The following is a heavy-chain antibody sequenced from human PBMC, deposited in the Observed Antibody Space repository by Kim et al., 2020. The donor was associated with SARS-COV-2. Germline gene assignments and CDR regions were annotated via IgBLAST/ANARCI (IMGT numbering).Heavy chain of an antibody. CDR3: ARVAGSYTPSAFDY. J-gene: IGHJ4*02. D-gene: IGHD2-2*02. V-gene: IGHV4-59*01. Sequence: NPSLEGRVTISVDTSKNQFSLKLSSVTAADTAVYYCARVAGSYTPSAFDYWGQGTLVTVSS.